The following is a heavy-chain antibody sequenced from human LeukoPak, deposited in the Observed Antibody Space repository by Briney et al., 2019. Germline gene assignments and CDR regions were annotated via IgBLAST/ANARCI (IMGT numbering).Heavy chain of an antibody. J-gene: IGHJ3*02. CDR2: SGSGGTT. V-gene: IGHV3-23*01. D-gene: IGHD3-22*01. Sequence: GGSLRLSCAASGFTFSAYAMAWVRQAPGKGLEWVSTSGSGGTTYSADSVKGRFTISRDNSKNILYLQVNSLRAGDTAVYYCAKDYYYDSSGYYYGDAFDIWGQGTVVTVSS. CDR1: GFTFSAYA. CDR3: AKDYYYDSSGYYYGDAFDI.